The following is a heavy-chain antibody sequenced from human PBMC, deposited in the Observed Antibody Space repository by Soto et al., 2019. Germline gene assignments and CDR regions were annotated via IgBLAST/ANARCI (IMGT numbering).Heavy chain of an antibody. V-gene: IGHV1-18*01. CDR2: ISAYNGNT. CDR3: ARDPVGVVVIVPAFDI. J-gene: IGHJ3*02. Sequence: ASAKVSCKASGYTFTGYGISWVRQAPGQGLEWMGWISAYNGNTNYAQKLQGRVTMTTDTSTSTAYMELRSLRSDDTAVYYCARDPVGVVVIVPAFDIWGQGTMVTVSS. CDR1: GYTFTGYG. D-gene: IGHD3-22*01.